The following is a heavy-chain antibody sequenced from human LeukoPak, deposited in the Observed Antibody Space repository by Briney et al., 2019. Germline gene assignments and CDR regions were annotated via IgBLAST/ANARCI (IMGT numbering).Heavy chain of an antibody. V-gene: IGHV3-21*01. CDR1: GFTFSSYT. J-gene: IGHJ4*02. Sequence: GGSLRLSCAASGFTFSSYTMNWVRQALGQGLEWVSTISDPHSGSETHYADSVKGRFTISRDNAKNSLYLQMNSLRAEDTAVYYCARGEGGKNFDYWGQGTLVTVSS. CDR2: ISDPHSGSET. CDR3: ARGEGGKNFDY. D-gene: IGHD3-16*01.